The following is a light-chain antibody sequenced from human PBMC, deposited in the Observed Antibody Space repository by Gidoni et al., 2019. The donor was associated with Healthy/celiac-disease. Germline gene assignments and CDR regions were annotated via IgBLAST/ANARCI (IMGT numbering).Light chain of an antibody. CDR1: QDIRNY. Sequence: DIQMTRCPSSLSASVGDRVTITYQASQDIRNYLNWYQQKPVKAPKLMIYDASNLETGVPSRFSGSGSGTDFTFTISSLQPEVIATYYCQQYDNLPLTFGGGTKVEIK. CDR2: DAS. CDR3: QQYDNLPLT. J-gene: IGKJ4*01. V-gene: IGKV1-33*01.